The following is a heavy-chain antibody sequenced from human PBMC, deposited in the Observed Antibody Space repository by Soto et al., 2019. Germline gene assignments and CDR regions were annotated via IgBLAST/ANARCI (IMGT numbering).Heavy chain of an antibody. CDR2: INRANGDT. Sequence: QVQLMQSGAEVKQPGASVKVSCKTSGYTFTAYYIHWVRQAPGQGLEWMGWINRANGDTNYAQNFQDWVTMTRDTSITTAYMPLSRLRFEDTAVYYCALVSYYESSHSADFDHGGRGTVVTVSS. CDR3: ALVSYYESSHSADFDH. V-gene: IGHV1-2*04. CDR1: GYTFTAYY. J-gene: IGHJ4*02. D-gene: IGHD3-22*01.